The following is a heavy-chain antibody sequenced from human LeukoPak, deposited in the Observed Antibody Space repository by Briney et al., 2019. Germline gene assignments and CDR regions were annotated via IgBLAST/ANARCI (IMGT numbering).Heavy chain of an antibody. CDR3: ARRRSSSWYVFDY. D-gene: IGHD6-13*01. Sequence: SEPLSLTCTVSGGPISSYYWSWIRQPPGKGLEWMGYIYYSGSTNYNPSLKSRVTISVDTSKNQCSLKLSSVTAADTAVYYCARRRSSSWYVFDYWGQGTLVTVSS. J-gene: IGHJ4*02. V-gene: IGHV4-59*08. CDR1: GGPISSYY. CDR2: IYYSGST.